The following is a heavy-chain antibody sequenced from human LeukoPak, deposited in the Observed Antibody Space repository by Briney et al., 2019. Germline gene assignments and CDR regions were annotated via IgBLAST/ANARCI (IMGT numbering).Heavy chain of an antibody. Sequence: PSETLSLTCAVYGGSFSGYYWSWIRQPPGKGLEWIGEINHSGSTNYNPSLKSRVTISVDTSKNQFSLKLSSVTAADTAVYYCARDRCSGGSCNFDYWGQGTLVTVSS. V-gene: IGHV4-34*01. J-gene: IGHJ4*02. D-gene: IGHD2-15*01. CDR3: ARDRCSGGSCNFDY. CDR1: GGSFSGYY. CDR2: INHSGST.